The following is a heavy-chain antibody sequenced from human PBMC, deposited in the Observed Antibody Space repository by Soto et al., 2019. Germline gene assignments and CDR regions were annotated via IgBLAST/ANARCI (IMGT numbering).Heavy chain of an antibody. J-gene: IGHJ3*02. CDR3: VRGLEEWRKPAVI. Sequence: EVQLVESGGGLVQPGGSLRLSCVASGFTFSSPWMHWVRQGPGKGLVWVSRINGDGSSTTYADSVKGRFTISRDDAKRTLKLKVNSLRAGDTAVYYCVRGLEEWRKPAVIWGQGTLVSVSS. V-gene: IGHV3-74*01. CDR2: INGDGSST. CDR1: GFTFSSPW. D-gene: IGHD3-3*01.